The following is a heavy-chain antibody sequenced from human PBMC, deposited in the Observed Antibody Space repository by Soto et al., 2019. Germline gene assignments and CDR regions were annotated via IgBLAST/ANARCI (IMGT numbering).Heavy chain of an antibody. CDR2: ISYDGSNK. V-gene: IGHV3-30*18. J-gene: IGHJ6*02. Sequence: GGPLSLSCTVSGFPFGSYGLHWVRQAPGRGLEWVAVISYDGSNKYYADSVKGRFTISRDNSKNTLYLQMNSLRAEDTAVYYCAKGLVRVLEQVASYYYYYGMDFWGQGTTVSV. CDR3: AKGLVRVLEQVASYYYYYGMDF. CDR1: GFPFGSYG. D-gene: IGHD3-3*01.